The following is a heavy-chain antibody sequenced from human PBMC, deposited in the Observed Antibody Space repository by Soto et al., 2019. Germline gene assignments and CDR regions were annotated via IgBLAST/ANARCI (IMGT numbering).Heavy chain of an antibody. J-gene: IGHJ1*01. CDR3: ARGPRYFDWSRPWSAEYFQH. Sequence: QPGGSLRLSCAASGFTFSSYSMNWVRQAPGKGLEWVSYISSSSSTIYYADSVKGRFTISRDNAKNSLYLQMNSLRAEDTAVYYCARGPRYFDWSRPWSAEYFQHWGQGTLVTV. D-gene: IGHD3-9*01. CDR1: GFTFSSYS. V-gene: IGHV3-48*01. CDR2: ISSSSSTI.